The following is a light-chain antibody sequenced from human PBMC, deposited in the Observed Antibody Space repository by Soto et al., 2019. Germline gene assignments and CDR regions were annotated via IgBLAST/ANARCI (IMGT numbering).Light chain of an antibody. CDR2: GAS. Sequence: EIVMTQSPAALSVSPGERATLSCRASPSVSNNLAGYQQKPGQTPRLLIYGASTRATGIPVRFSGSGSGTEFTLTISSLQSEDFAVYYCQQYNTWPPITFGQGTRLEIK. CDR3: QQYNTWPPIT. CDR1: PSVSNN. J-gene: IGKJ5*01. V-gene: IGKV3-15*01.